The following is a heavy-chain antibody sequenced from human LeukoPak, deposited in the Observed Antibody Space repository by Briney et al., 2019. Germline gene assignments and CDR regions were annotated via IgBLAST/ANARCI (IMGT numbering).Heavy chain of an antibody. CDR2: IYYSGNT. Sequence: SETLSLTCTVSGGSISSSSYYWGWIRQPPGKGLEWIGSIYYSGNTYYNPSLKSRVTISVDTSKNQFSLKLTSVTAADTAVYYCARQTGVGLFILPGGQGTLVTVSS. D-gene: IGHD3-3*01. CDR1: GGSISSSSYY. J-gene: IGHJ4*02. V-gene: IGHV4-39*01. CDR3: ARQTGVGLFILP.